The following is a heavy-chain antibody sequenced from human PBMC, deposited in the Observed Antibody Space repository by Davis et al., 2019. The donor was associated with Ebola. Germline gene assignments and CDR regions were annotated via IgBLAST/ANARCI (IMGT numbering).Heavy chain of an antibody. J-gene: IGHJ4*02. D-gene: IGHD3-3*01. CDR3: ARENDFWSGYQDY. CDR1: GFTFSSYW. V-gene: IGHV3-7*01. CDR2: IKQDGSEK. Sequence: GESLKISCAASGFTFSSYWMSWVRQAPGKGLEWVANIKQDGSEKYYVDSVKGRFTISRDNAKNSLYLQMNSLRAEDTAVYYCARENDFWSGYQDYWGQGTLVTVSS.